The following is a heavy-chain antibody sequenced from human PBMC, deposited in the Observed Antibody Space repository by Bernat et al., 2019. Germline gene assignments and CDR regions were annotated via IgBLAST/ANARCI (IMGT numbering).Heavy chain of an antibody. D-gene: IGHD3-16*02. CDR2: LNQDGSET. J-gene: IGHJ4*02. CDR3: ARLGYRLAVY. Sequence: EVQLVESGGGLVQPGGSLILSCAASGFTFSSHWMGWVRQAPGEGLEWVANLNQDGSETYYVDSLKGRFTISRDNTKNSLYLQMNSLRTEDTAVYFCARLGYRLAVYWGQGTLVTVSA. CDR1: GFTFSSHW. V-gene: IGHV3-7*03.